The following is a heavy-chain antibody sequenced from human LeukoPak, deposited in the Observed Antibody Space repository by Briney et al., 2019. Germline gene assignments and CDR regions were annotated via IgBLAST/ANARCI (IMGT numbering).Heavy chain of an antibody. CDR1: GGSISSYY. CDR2: IYYSGST. V-gene: IGHV4-59*08. D-gene: IGHD5-24*01. J-gene: IGHJ5*02. CDR3: ARVRDGYNPGRGWFDP. Sequence: SETLSLTCTVSGGSISSYYWSWTRQPPGKGLEWIGYIYYSGSTNYNPSLKSRVTISVDTSKNQFSLKLSSVTAADTAVYYCARVRDGYNPGRGWFDPWGQGTLVTVSS.